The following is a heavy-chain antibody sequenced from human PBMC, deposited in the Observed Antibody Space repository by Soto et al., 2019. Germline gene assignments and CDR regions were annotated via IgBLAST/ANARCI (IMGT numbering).Heavy chain of an antibody. V-gene: IGHV1-46*01. CDR2: INPSGGTT. J-gene: IGHJ6*02. Sequence: ASVKVSCKASGYTFTSYHMHWVRQAPGQGLEWMGVINPSGGTTTYAQRFQGRVTMTRDTSTSTVYMELSSLRSEDTAVYYCAREIVDQYFGMDVWGQGKTVNVS. CDR1: GYTFTSYH. D-gene: IGHD3-22*01. CDR3: AREIVDQYFGMDV.